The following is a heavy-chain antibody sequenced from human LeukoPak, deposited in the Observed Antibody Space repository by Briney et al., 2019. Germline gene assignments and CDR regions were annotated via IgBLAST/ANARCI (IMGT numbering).Heavy chain of an antibody. CDR1: GYTLTELS. J-gene: IGHJ4*02. CDR2: FDPEDGET. Sequence: ASVKVSCNVSGYTLTELSMHWVRQAPGKRLEWMGGFDPEDGETIYAQKFQGRVTMTEDTSTDTAYMELSSLRSEDTAVYYCATRTSSSWYSFNYFDYWGQGTLVTVSS. V-gene: IGHV1-24*01. D-gene: IGHD6-13*01. CDR3: ATRTSSSWYSFNYFDY.